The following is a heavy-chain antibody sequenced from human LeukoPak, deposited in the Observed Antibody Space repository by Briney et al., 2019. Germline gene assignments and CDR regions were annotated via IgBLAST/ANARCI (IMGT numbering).Heavy chain of an antibody. CDR3: ARAGYYDSSGYYYPDWFDP. V-gene: IGHV4-59*01. J-gene: IGHJ5*02. CDR1: GGSFSDYY. CDR2: IYYSGRT. D-gene: IGHD3-22*01. Sequence: PSETLSLTCAVYGGSFSDYYWSWIRQPPGKGLEWIGYIYYSGRTSYNPSLKSRVTISVDTSKNQFSLKLSSVTAADTAVYYCARAGYYDSSGYYYPDWFDPWGQGTLVTVSS.